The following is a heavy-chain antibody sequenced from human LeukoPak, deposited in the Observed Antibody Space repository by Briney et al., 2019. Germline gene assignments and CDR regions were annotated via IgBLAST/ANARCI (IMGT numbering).Heavy chain of an antibody. Sequence: GGSLRLSCAASGFTFSSYWMSWVRQAPGKGLEWVANIKQDGSEKYYVDSVKGRFTISRDNAKNSLHLQMNSLRAEDTAVYYCARDRAWIPNEDYYYYYGMDVWGQGTTVTVSS. CDR3: ARDRAWIPNEDYYYYYGMDV. D-gene: IGHD5-18*01. CDR1: GFTFSSYW. V-gene: IGHV3-7*01. J-gene: IGHJ6*02. CDR2: IKQDGSEK.